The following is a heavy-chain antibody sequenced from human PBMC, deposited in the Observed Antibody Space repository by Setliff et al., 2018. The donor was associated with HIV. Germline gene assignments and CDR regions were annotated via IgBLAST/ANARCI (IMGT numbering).Heavy chain of an antibody. V-gene: IGHV4-59*08. D-gene: IGHD3-16*02. CDR3: ARHMGRAYYDYAGGSYRRGDAFDI. CDR1: GRSISSYY. J-gene: IGHJ3*02. CDR2: IYYSGSP. Sequence: PSETLSLTCTVSGRSISSYYWSWIRQPPGKGLEWIGYIYYSGSPNYNPSLKSRVTISVDTSKNQFSLKLSSVTAADTAVYYCARHMGRAYYDYAGGSYRRGDAFDIWGRGTMVTVSS.